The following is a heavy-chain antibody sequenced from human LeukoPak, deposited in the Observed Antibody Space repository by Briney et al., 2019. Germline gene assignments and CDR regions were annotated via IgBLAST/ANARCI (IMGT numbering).Heavy chain of an antibody. D-gene: IGHD6-6*01. CDR1: GYSISSGYY. V-gene: IGHV4-38-2*02. CDR3: ARAMAARDYYYYYYMDV. J-gene: IGHJ6*03. Sequence: SETLSLTCTVSGYSISSGYYWGWIRQPPGKGLEWIGSIYHSGSTYYNPSLKSRVTISVDTSKNQFSLKLISVTAADTAVYYCARAMAARDYYYYYYMDVWGKGTTVTVSS. CDR2: IYHSGST.